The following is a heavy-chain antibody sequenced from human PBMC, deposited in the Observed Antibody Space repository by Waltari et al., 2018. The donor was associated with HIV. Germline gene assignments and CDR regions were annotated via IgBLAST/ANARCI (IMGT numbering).Heavy chain of an antibody. J-gene: IGHJ4*02. CDR3: ARGASIGGWVRNDY. D-gene: IGHD6-6*01. CDR1: GGSISSSGYY. CDR2: NYYSGST. V-gene: IGHV4-39*07. Sequence: QLQLQESGPGLVKPSETLSLTCTVSGGSISSSGYYWGWIRQPPGKGLEWIGTNYYSGSTYYTPSRKSRVTISADTSKNQFSLKLSSVTAADTAVYYCARGASIGGWVRNDYWGQGTLVTVSS.